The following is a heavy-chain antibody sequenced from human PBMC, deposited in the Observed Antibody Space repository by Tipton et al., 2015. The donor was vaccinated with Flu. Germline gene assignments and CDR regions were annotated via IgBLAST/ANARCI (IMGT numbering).Heavy chain of an antibody. D-gene: IGHD5-12*01. V-gene: IGHV3-7*03. Sequence: SLRLSCSGSGFTFSNYWMSWVRQAPGKGLEWVANIAHDGSSKNYVGSVEGRFSISRDDAKGSLSLQMNSLRVKDTAVYFCGRVTGGYDTIEYWGQGTLVTVSS. CDR2: IAHDGSSK. CDR3: GRVTGGYDTIEY. J-gene: IGHJ4*02. CDR1: GFTFSNYW.